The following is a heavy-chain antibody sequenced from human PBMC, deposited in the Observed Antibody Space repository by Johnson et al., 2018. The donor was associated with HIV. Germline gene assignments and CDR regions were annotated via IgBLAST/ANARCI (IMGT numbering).Heavy chain of an antibody. CDR3: AKGVSIVVIKDLSGAFDI. CDR2: ISDGST. V-gene: IGHV3-38-3*01. D-gene: IGHD3-22*01. J-gene: IGHJ3*02. Sequence: VQLVESRGVLVQPGGSLRLSCAASGFTVSNNEMRWVRQAPGKGLEWVSSISDGSTYYADSRKGRFTISRDNSKTTLHLQMNSLRAEDTAGYYCAKGVSIVVIKDLSGAFDIWGQGTMVTVSS. CDR1: GFTVSNNE.